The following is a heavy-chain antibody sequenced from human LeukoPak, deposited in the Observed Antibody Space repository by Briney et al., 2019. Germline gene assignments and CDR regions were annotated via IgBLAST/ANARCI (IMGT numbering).Heavy chain of an antibody. V-gene: IGHV3-11*01. Sequence: GGSLRLSCAASGFTFSDYYMSWIRQAPGKGLEWVSYISSSGSTIYYADSVKGRFTISRDNSKNTLYLQMNSLRAEDTAVYYCAKLLHYDSSGYFETDAFDIWGQGTMVTVSS. D-gene: IGHD3-22*01. CDR1: GFTFSDYY. CDR3: AKLLHYDSSGYFETDAFDI. J-gene: IGHJ3*02. CDR2: ISSSGSTI.